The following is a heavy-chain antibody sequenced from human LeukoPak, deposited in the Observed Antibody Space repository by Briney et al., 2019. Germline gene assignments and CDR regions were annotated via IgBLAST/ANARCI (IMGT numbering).Heavy chain of an antibody. V-gene: IGHV3-23*01. D-gene: IGHD1-20*01. CDR2: ISGSGGST. CDR1: GFTFSSYA. CDR3: AKGSNWNDVPTNFDY. Sequence: QPGGSLRLSCAASGFTFSSYAMSWVRQAPGKGLEWVSAISGSGGSTYYADSVKGRFTISGDNSKNTLYLQMNSLRAEDTAVYYCAKGSNWNDVPTNFDYWGQGTLVTVSS. J-gene: IGHJ4*02.